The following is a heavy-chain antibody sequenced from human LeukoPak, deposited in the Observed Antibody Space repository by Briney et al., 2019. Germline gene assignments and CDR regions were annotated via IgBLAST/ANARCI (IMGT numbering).Heavy chain of an antibody. Sequence: GGSLRLSCTASGFIFRDYGMHWVRQAPGKGLEWLSVISHDGTSQYYTDSVKGRFTISRDNAKNSLYLQMNSLRAEDMALYYCAKDMRPDWGSVAFDIWGQGTMVTVSS. J-gene: IGHJ3*02. CDR3: AKDMRPDWGSVAFDI. D-gene: IGHD7-27*01. V-gene: IGHV3-30*18. CDR1: GFIFRDYG. CDR2: ISHDGTSQ.